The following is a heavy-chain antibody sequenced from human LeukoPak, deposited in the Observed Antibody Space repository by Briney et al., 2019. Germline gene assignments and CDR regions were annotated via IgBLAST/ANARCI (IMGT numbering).Heavy chain of an antibody. CDR1: GFTFSNYA. Sequence: PGGSLRLSCAASGFTFSNYAMSWVRQAPGKGLEWVSTLGGGGIDTYYADSVKGRFTISRDNSKNTLYLQMNSLRAEDTAVYYCAKVVYGSGSSTDYWGQGTLVTVSS. CDR2: LGGGGIDT. CDR3: AKVVYGSGSSTDY. D-gene: IGHD3-10*01. J-gene: IGHJ4*02. V-gene: IGHV3-23*01.